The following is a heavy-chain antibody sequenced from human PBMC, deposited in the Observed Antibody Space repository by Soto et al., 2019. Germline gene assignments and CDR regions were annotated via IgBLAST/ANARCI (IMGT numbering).Heavy chain of an antibody. V-gene: IGHV1-18*01. CDR3: ARDHYYDGTGYYEDFFDS. CDR1: GYTFASYG. Sequence: QVQLVQSGTEVKKPGASVRISCKASGYTFASYGISWVRQAPGQGLEWMGWIGAYNGDTNYAQKFRGXVXXXTXXSTTTAYMDLRSLTSDDTAVYYCARDHYYDGTGYYEDFFDSWGQGTLVTVSS. D-gene: IGHD3-22*01. J-gene: IGHJ4*02. CDR2: IGAYNGDT.